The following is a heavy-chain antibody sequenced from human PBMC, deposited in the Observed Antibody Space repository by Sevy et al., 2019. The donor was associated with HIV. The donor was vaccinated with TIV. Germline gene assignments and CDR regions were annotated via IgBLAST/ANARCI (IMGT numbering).Heavy chain of an antibody. Sequence: SETLSLTCAVSGASIISSAWWTWVRQPPGKGLEWIGKRYHSGSTTYNPSLKSRVTISVDDSKNQFSLHLKSVTAAYTAIYYCARGAIAAAGHSYGMDVWGQGTTVTVSS. J-gene: IGHJ6*02. V-gene: IGHV4-4*02. CDR2: RYHSGST. CDR1: GASIISSAW. CDR3: ARGAIAAAGHSYGMDV. D-gene: IGHD6-13*01.